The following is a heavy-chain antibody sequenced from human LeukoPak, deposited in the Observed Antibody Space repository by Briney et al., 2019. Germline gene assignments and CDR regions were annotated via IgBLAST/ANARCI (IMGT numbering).Heavy chain of an antibody. D-gene: IGHD3-10*01. CDR2: ISGSGGST. Sequence: WGSLRLSCAVSGFTFSSYAMSWVRQAPGKGLEWVSAISGSGGSTYYADSVKGRFTISRDNSKNTLYLQMNSLRAEDTAVYYCAKPLLMVRGGLFDYWGQGTLVTVSS. V-gene: IGHV3-23*01. CDR1: GFTFSSYA. J-gene: IGHJ4*02. CDR3: AKPLLMVRGGLFDY.